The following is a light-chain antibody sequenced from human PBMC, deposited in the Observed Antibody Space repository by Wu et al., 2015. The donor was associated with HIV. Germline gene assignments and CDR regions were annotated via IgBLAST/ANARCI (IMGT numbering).Light chain of an antibody. V-gene: IGKV3-15*01. CDR1: QNIDIN. CDR2: GAS. J-gene: IGKJ2*01. Sequence: DTVMTQSPDNLSVSPGERATLSCRASQNIDINLAWYQHTPGQAPRLLIYGASTRATGIPARFSGSGSGTDFTLTISRLKPEDVAVYYCQQYGSSPGYTFGQGTKGGDQT. CDR3: QQYGSSPGYT.